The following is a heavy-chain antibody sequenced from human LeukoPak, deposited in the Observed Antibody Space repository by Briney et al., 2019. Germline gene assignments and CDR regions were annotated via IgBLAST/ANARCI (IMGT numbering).Heavy chain of an antibody. D-gene: IGHD1-26*01. Sequence: ASVKVSCEASGYTFTGYYMHWVRQAPGQGLERMGWINPNSGGTNYAQKFQGWVTMTRDTSISTAYMELSRLRSDDTAVYYCARDMSGSYSPLFDYWGQGTLVTVSS. CDR2: INPNSGGT. CDR1: GYTFTGYY. V-gene: IGHV1-2*04. J-gene: IGHJ4*02. CDR3: ARDMSGSYSPLFDY.